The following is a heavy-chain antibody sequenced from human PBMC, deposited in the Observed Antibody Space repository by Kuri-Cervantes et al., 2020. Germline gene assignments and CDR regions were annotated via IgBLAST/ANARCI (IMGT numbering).Heavy chain of an antibody. V-gene: IGHV3-7*01. Sequence: GGSLRLSCAASGFTFSSYWMSWVRQAPGKGLEWVANIKQDGSEKYYVDSVKGRFTISRDNAKDSLYLQMNSLRAEDTAVYYCARDHARAVELERPHPIRGSGLYGMDVWGQGTTVTVSS. CDR1: GFTFSSYW. CDR2: IKQDGSEK. J-gene: IGHJ6*02. CDR3: ARDHARAVELERPHPIRGSGLYGMDV. D-gene: IGHD1-1*01.